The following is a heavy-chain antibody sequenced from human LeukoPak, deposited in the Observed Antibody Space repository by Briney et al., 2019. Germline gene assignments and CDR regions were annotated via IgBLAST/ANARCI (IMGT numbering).Heavy chain of an antibody. V-gene: IGHV4-34*01. CDR2: INHSGST. D-gene: IGHD3-10*01. CDR3: ARYLRWLSPFDC. J-gene: IGHJ4*02. CDR1: GGSFSGYY. Sequence: SETLSLTCAVYGGSFSGYYWSWIRQPPGKGLEWIGEINHSGSTNYNPSLKSRVTISVDTSKNQFSLKLSSVTAADTAVYYCARYLRWLSPFDCWGQGTLVTVSS.